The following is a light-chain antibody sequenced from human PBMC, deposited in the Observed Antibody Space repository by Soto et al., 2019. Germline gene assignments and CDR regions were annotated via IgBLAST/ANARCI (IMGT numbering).Light chain of an antibody. CDR2: GAS. V-gene: IGKV3-15*01. CDR3: QQYNNWPLYT. CDR1: QSVSSN. Sequence: EIVMTQSPATLSLSPGERATLSCSASQSVSSNVAWYQQKPGQATRLLIYGASTRATGVPARFSGSGSGTEFTLTISSLPSEDFAVYYCQQYNNWPLYTFGQGNKVEIK. J-gene: IGKJ2*01.